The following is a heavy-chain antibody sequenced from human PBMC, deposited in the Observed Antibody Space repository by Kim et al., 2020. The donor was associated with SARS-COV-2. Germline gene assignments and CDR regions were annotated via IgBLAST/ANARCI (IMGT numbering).Heavy chain of an antibody. CDR3: AREWGYCSGGSCYPYYCYYGMDV. CDR2: IYTSGST. J-gene: IGHJ6*02. V-gene: IGHV4-61*02. D-gene: IGHD2-15*01. CDR1: GGSISSGSYY. Sequence: SETLSLTCTVSGGSISSGSYYWSWIRQPAGKGLEWIGRIYTSGSTNYNPSLKSRVTISVDTSKNQFSLKLSSVTAADTAVYYCAREWGYCSGGSCYPYYCYYGMDVWGQGTTVTVSS.